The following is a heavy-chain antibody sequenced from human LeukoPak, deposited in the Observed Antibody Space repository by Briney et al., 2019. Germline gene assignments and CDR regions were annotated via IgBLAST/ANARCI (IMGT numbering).Heavy chain of an antibody. CDR2: IWYDGSNQ. Sequence: GGSLRLSCAASGFTFSSFGMHWVRQAPGKGLEWVAIIWYDGSNQYYADSVKGRFTISRDNSKNTLYLQMNSLRAGDTAVYYCARDILTGYYQDWGQGTLVIVSS. CDR1: GFTFSSFG. J-gene: IGHJ4*02. CDR3: ARDILTGYYQD. V-gene: IGHV3-33*01. D-gene: IGHD3-9*01.